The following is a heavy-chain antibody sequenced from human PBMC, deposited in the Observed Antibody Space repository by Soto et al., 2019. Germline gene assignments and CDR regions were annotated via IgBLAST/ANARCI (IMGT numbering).Heavy chain of an antibody. CDR2: IGSSGRTI. V-gene: IGHV3-11*01. Sequence: QVQLVESGGGLVKPGGSLRLYCAASGFTFSDYYMNWIRQAPGKGLECVSYIGSSGRTIYYADSVKGRFTISRDNAKNSLYLQMNSLRADDTAVYYCARVSSPRGAAAGVINFWGQGTLVTVSS. J-gene: IGHJ4*02. CDR3: ARVSSPRGAAAGVINF. D-gene: IGHD6-25*01. CDR1: GFTFSDYY.